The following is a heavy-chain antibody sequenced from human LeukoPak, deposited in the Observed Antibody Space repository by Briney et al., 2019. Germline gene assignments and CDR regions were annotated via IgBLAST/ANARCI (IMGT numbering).Heavy chain of an antibody. CDR1: GFTFSNYA. CDR3: AKDEEDKVTPDLRY. CDR2: ISGSGGST. J-gene: IGHJ4*02. D-gene: IGHD4-23*01. Sequence: GGSLRLSCATSGFTFSNYAMTWVRQAPGKGLEWVSAISGSGGSTYYADSVKGRFTVSRDNSKNTLYLQMYSLRAEDTAVYYCAKDEEDKVTPDLRYWGQGTLVTVSS. V-gene: IGHV3-23*01.